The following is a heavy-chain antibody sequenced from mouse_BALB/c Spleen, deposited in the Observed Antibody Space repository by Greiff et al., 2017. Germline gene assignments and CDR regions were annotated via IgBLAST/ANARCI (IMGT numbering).Heavy chain of an antibody. D-gene: IGHD2-1*01. CDR2: ISSGGSYT. V-gene: IGHV5-9-4*01. Sequence: EVQVVESGGGLVKPGGSLKLSCAASGFTFSSYAMSWVRQSPEKRLEWVAEISSGGSYTYYPDTVTGRFTISRDNAKNTLYLEMSSLRSEDTAMYYCARGGNLYYAMDYWGQGTSVTVSS. J-gene: IGHJ4*01. CDR3: ARGGNLYYAMDY. CDR1: GFTFSSYA.